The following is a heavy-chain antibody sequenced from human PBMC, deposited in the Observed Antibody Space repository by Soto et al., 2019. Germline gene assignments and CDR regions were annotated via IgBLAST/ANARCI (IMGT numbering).Heavy chain of an antibody. CDR2: ISTTGNTI. J-gene: IGHJ4*02. CDR1: GFTFSDYY. CDR3: AKNVDFWSGTSLVD. V-gene: IGHV3-11*01. D-gene: IGHD3-3*01. Sequence: QVQLVESGGGLVKPGGSLRLACAASGFTFSDYYMSWIRQAPGKGLEWVSYISTTGNTIYYADSVKGRFTVSRDNAKNSLALQMNSLRADDTAVYYCAKNVDFWSGTSLVDWGQGTLVTVSS.